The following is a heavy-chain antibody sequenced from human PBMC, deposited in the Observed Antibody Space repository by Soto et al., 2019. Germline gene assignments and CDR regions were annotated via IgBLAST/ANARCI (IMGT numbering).Heavy chain of an antibody. CDR3: ARDYKYYGSGSPISYGMDV. CDR2: IYYSGST. D-gene: IGHD3-10*01. V-gene: IGHV4-31*03. CDR1: GGSISSGGYY. J-gene: IGHJ6*02. Sequence: PSETLSLTCTVSGGSISSGGYYWSWIRQHPGKGLEWIGYIYYSGSTYYNPSLKSRFTISVDTSKNQFSLKLSSVTAADTAVYYCARDYKYYGSGSPISYGMDVWGQGTTVTVSS.